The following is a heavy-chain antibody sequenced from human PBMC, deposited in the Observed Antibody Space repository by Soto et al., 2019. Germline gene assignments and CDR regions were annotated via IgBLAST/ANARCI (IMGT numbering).Heavy chain of an antibody. CDR3: ARGTRITMVRGTSPIDY. Sequence: QVQLQQWGAGLLKPSETLSLTCAVYGGSFSGYYWSWIRQPPGKGLEWIGEINHSGSTNYNPSLKSRVTISGDTAKNQFSLKLSSVTAADTAVYYCARGTRITMVRGTSPIDYWGQGTLVTVSS. CDR2: INHSGST. J-gene: IGHJ4*02. CDR1: GGSFSGYY. V-gene: IGHV4-34*01. D-gene: IGHD3-10*01.